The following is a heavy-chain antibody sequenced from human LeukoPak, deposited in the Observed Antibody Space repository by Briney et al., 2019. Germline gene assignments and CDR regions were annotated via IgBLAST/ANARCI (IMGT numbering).Heavy chain of an antibody. Sequence: GGSLSLSCEPSGFSSNSGMYWVRQAPGKGLEWVAVISYEGSNAYYGDSVKGRFTISRDDSKNTLYLQMNSLRAEDTAVYYCAKDLNSRWSLDYWGQGTLVTVSS. J-gene: IGHJ4*02. V-gene: IGHV3-30*18. CDR3: AKDLNSRWSLDY. CDR1: GFSSNSG. D-gene: IGHD2/OR15-2a*01. CDR2: ISYEGSNA.